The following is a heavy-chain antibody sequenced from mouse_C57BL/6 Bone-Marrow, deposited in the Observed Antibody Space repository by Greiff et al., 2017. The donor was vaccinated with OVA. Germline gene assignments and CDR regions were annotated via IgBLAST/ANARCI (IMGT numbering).Heavy chain of an antibody. J-gene: IGHJ4*01. CDR2: IHPNSGST. CDR1: GYTFTSYW. CDR3: ARGDEDLLWLRRFSYYAMDD. V-gene: IGHV1-64*01. D-gene: IGHD2-2*01. Sequence: VQLQQPGAELVKPGASVKLSCKASGYTFTSYWMHWVKQRPGQGLEWIGMIHPNSGSTNYNEKFKSKATLTVDKSSSTAYMQLSSLTSEDSAVYYCARGDEDLLWLRRFSYYAMDDWGQGTSVTVSS.